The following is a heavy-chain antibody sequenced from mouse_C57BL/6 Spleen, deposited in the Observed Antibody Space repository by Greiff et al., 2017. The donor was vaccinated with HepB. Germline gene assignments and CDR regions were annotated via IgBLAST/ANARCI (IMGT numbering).Heavy chain of an antibody. Sequence: EVQRVESGGGLVKPGGSLKLSCAASGFTFSDYGMHWVRQAPEKGLEWVAYISSGSSTIYYADTVKGRFTISRDNAKNTLFLQMTSLRSEDTAMYYCARPDYYGSSYGAMDYWGQGTSVTVSS. V-gene: IGHV5-17*01. J-gene: IGHJ4*01. CDR2: ISSGSSTI. CDR1: GFTFSDYG. D-gene: IGHD1-1*01. CDR3: ARPDYYGSSYGAMDY.